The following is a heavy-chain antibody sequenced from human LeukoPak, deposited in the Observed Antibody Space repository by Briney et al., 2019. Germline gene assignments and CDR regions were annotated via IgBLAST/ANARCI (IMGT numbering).Heavy chain of an antibody. CDR2: INHSGST. CDR3: ARVGSFGVVNKGPFGY. D-gene: IGHD3-3*01. CDR1: GGSFSGYY. V-gene: IGHV4-34*01. J-gene: IGHJ4*02. Sequence: PSETLSLTCAVYGGSFSGYYWSWIRQPPGKGLEWIGEINHSGSTNYNPSLKSRVTISVDTSKNQFSLKLSSVTAADTAVNYCARVGSFGVVNKGPFGYWGQGTLVTVSS.